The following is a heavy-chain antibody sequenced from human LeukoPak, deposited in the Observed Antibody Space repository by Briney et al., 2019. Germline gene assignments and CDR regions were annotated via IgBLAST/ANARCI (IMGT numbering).Heavy chain of an antibody. J-gene: IGHJ4*02. CDR3: ARGGGGSSSCDY. Sequence: GGSLRLSCAASGFTFSSYSMNWVRQALGKGLEWVSSISSSSSYIYYADSVKGRFTISRDNAKNSLYLQMNSLRAEDTAVYYCARGGGGSSSCDYWGQGTLVTVSS. V-gene: IGHV3-21*01. CDR1: GFTFSSYS. CDR2: ISSSSSYI. D-gene: IGHD6-13*01.